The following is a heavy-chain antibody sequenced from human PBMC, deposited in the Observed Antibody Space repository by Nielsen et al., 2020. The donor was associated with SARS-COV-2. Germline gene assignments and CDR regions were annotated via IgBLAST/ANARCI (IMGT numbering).Heavy chain of an antibody. V-gene: IGHV1-18*01. CDR2: ISAHNGNT. J-gene: IGHJ4*02. CDR1: GYTFTNYG. Sequence: ASVKVSCKASGYTFTNYGISWVRQAPGQGLEWMGWISAHNGNTKYVQKLQGRVTMTTDTSTSTAHMELRGLRSDDTAVYYCARGTGEDYWGQGTLVTVSS. CDR3: ARGTGEDY. D-gene: IGHD3/OR15-3a*01.